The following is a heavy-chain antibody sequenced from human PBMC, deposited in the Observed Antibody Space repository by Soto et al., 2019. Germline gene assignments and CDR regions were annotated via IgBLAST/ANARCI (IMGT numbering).Heavy chain of an antibody. D-gene: IGHD5-18*01. J-gene: IGHJ3*02. CDR1: GEGVACNSAA. Sequence: QTLSLTCAISGEGVACNSAAWNWIRQSPSRGLEWLGRTYYRSKWYNDYAVSVKSRITINPDTSKNQFSLQLNSVTPEDTAVVYCEREGVKQLWLWDAFDIGAQGKMVTVSS. CDR2: TYYRSKWYN. V-gene: IGHV6-1*01. CDR3: EREGVKQLWLWDAFDI.